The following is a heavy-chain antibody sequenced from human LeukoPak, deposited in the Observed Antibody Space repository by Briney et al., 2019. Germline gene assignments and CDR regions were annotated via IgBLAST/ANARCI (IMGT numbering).Heavy chain of an antibody. V-gene: IGHV4-34*01. CDR1: GGSFSGYY. CDR2: INHSGST. J-gene: IGHJ6*03. Sequence: SETLSLTCAVYGGSFSGYYWSWIRQPPGKGLEWIGEINHSGSTNYNPSLKSRVTISVDTSKNQFSLKLSSVTAADTAVYYCASGYYDSSGLGWDYYPRPRNGYYYYYYMDVWGKGTTVTISS. CDR3: ASGYYDSSGLGWDYYPRPRNGYYYYYYMDV. D-gene: IGHD3-22*01.